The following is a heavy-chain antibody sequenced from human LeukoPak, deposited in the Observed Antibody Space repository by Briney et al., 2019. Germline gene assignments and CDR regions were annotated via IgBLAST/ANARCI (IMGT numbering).Heavy chain of an antibody. CDR2: ISNDGKTT. Sequence: GGSLTLTFAATGFTLSSYAMFWVRQVPGKGLVSVSRISNDGKTTLYAASVKGRFTISRDNAKNTVYLQMSSLRAEDTAVYFCAAGGRSGYWGQGTLVTVSS. D-gene: IGHD2-15*01. J-gene: IGHJ4*02. CDR1: GFTLSSYA. CDR3: AAGGRSGY. V-gene: IGHV3-74*01.